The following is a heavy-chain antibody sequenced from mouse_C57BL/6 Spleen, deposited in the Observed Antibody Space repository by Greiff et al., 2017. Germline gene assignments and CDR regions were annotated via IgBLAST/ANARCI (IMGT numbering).Heavy chain of an antibody. CDR1: GFSLTSYG. Sequence: QVQLKESGPGLVQPSQSLSITCTVSGFSLTSYGVHWVRQSPGKGLEWLGVIWSGGSTDYNAAFISRLSISKDNSKSQVFFKMNSLQADDTAIYYCARMSLFNWDYYYAMDYWGQGTSVTVSS. V-gene: IGHV2-2*01. CDR3: ARMSLFNWDYYYAMDY. J-gene: IGHJ4*01. D-gene: IGHD4-1*02. CDR2: IWSGGST.